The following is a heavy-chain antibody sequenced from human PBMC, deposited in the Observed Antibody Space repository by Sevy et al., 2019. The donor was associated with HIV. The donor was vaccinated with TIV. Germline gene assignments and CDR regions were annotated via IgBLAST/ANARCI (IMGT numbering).Heavy chain of an antibody. D-gene: IGHD2-8*02. CDR1: GYTFNSFY. V-gene: IGHV1-2*02. Sequence: ASVKVSCKASGYTFNSFYIHWVRQAPGQGLEWMGWINPYSGGTHYAQKFQGRVTLTRDTSISVAYMDLTSLRSNDTAVYYCVRDRFYGGVSVTFAGDFWGQGTLVTVSS. J-gene: IGHJ4*02. CDR2: INPYSGGT. CDR3: VRDRFYGGVSVTFAGDF.